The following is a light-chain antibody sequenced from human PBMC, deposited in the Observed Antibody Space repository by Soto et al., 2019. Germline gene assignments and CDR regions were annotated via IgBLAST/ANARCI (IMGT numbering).Light chain of an antibody. J-gene: IGKJ1*01. CDR3: MKGTHWPPT. CDR2: TVP. CDR1: ASTVYSGGNTC. Sequence: AVLTQSPLSLPVTLGQSASISCRCGASTVYSGGNTCLHWLRPRPGQPPRRQLDTVPNRASGVPDRFSGSGSGTDFTLKSSRVGAEDVGSYCCMKGTHWPPTFGPGTKV. V-gene: IGKV2-30*01.